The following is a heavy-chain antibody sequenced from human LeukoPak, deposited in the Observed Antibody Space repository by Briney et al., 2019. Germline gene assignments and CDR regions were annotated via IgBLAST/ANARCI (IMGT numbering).Heavy chain of an antibody. V-gene: IGHV5-51*01. CDR1: GYSFTSYW. Sequence: KGGESLKISCKGSGYSFTSYWIGWVRQLPGKGLEWMGIIYPGDSDTRYSPSFQGQVTISADKSISTAYLQWSSLKASDTAMHYCARHRSLIHYVDAFDIWGQGTMVTVSS. CDR2: IYPGDSDT. CDR3: ARHRSLIHYVDAFDI. D-gene: IGHD3-16*01. J-gene: IGHJ3*02.